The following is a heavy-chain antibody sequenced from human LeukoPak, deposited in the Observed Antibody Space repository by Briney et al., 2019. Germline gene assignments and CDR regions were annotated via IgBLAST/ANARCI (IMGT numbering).Heavy chain of an antibody. CDR1: GGTFSSYA. D-gene: IGHD4-17*01. CDR3: ARHTVGYYFDY. J-gene: IGHJ4*02. V-gene: IGHV1-69*04. Sequence: GASVKVSCKASGGTFSSYAISWVRQAPGQGLEWMGRIIPILGIANYAQKFQGRVTITADKSTSTAYMEQSSLRSEDTAVYYCARHTVGYYFDYWGQGTLVTVSS. CDR2: IIPILGIA.